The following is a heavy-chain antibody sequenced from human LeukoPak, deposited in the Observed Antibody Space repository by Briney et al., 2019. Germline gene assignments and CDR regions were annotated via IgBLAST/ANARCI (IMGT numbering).Heavy chain of an antibody. CDR3: ARAPQRSLDAFDI. CDR1: GGSISSGSYY. Sequence: PSQTLSLTCTISGGSISSGSYYWRWIRQPARKGLEWIGRIYTSGSTNYNPSLKSRVTISVDTSKNQFSLKLSSVTAADTAVYYCARAPQRSLDAFDIWGQGTMVTVSS. D-gene: IGHD6-25*01. J-gene: IGHJ3*02. V-gene: IGHV4-61*02. CDR2: IYTSGST.